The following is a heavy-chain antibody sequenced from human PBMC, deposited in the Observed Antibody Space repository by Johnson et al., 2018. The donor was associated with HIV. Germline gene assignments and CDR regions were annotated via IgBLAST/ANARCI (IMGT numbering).Heavy chain of an antibody. CDR3: AKSKTYYYDSSGYGDAFDI. D-gene: IGHD3-22*01. V-gene: IGHV3-9*01. J-gene: IGHJ3*02. CDR1: GFSFDDYA. Sequence: QLVESGGGLVQPGRSLRLSCAASGFSFDDYAMHWVRQAPGKGLEWVSGISWNSGSIGYADSVTGRVPLSRDNAKNSLYLQMNSLRAEDTALYYCAKSKTYYYDSSGYGDAFDIWGQGTMVTVSS. CDR2: ISWNSGSI.